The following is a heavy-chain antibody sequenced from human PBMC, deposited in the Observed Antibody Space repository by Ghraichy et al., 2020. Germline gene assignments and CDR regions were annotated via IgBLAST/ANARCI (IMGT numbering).Heavy chain of an antibody. CDR2: ISGSGGST. V-gene: IGHV3-23*01. CDR1: GFTFSSYA. Sequence: GESLNISCAASGFTFSSYAMSWVRQAPGKGLEWVSAISGSGGSTYYADSVKGRFTISRDNSKNTLYLQMNSLKAEDTAVYYCAKRRIGLLWFGAYNYWGQGTLVTVSS. CDR3: AKRRIGLLWFGAYNY. J-gene: IGHJ4*02. D-gene: IGHD3-10*01.